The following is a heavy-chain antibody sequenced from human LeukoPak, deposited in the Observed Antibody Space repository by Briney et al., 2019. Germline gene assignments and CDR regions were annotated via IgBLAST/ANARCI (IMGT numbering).Heavy chain of an antibody. CDR1: GFTFSSYG. D-gene: IGHD4-23*01. Sequence: GGSLRLSCAASGFTFSSYGMHWVRQAPGKGLEWVAFIRYDGSNKYYADSVKGRFTISRDNSKNTLYLQMNSLRAEDTAVYYCAKDYGGNSGIWFDPWGQGTLVTVSS. CDR2: IRYDGSNK. J-gene: IGHJ5*02. CDR3: AKDYGGNSGIWFDP. V-gene: IGHV3-30*02.